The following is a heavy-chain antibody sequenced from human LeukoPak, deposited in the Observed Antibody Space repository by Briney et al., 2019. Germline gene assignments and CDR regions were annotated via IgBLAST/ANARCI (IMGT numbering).Heavy chain of an antibody. CDR3: ARETYGDYVK. J-gene: IGHJ4*02. V-gene: IGHV1-18*01. D-gene: IGHD4-17*01. Sequence: EWMGWISAYNGNTNYAQNLQGRVTMTTDTSTSTAYMELRSLRSDDTAVYYCARETYGDYVKWGQGTLVTVSS. CDR2: ISAYNGNT.